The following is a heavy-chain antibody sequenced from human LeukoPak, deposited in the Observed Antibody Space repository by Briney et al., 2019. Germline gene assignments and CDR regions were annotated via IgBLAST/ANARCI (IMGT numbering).Heavy chain of an antibody. D-gene: IGHD2-15*01. Sequence: ASVKASCKASGYPFIDYYLHWVRQAPGQGLEWMGCINPNTGDTNSAQNFQGRVIMTRDTSITTAYMELSRLKSDDTALYYCASKGAGHCYDASCMGSFDLWGQGTTVAVSS. CDR3: ASKGAGHCYDASCMGSFDL. V-gene: IGHV1-2*02. J-gene: IGHJ3*01. CDR2: INPNTGDT. CDR1: GYPFIDYY.